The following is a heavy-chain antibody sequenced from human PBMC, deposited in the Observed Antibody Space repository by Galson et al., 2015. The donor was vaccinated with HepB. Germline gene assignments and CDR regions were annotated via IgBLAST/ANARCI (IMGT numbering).Heavy chain of an antibody. CDR3: ARDQDRRIIDY. J-gene: IGHJ4*02. CDR2: ISYDGSNK. CDR1: GFTFSSYA. Sequence: SLRLSCAASGFTFSSYAMHWVRQAPGKGLEWVAVISYDGSNKYYADSVKGRFTISRDNSKNTLYLQMNSLRAEDTAVYYCARDQDRRIIDYWGQGALVTVSS. V-gene: IGHV3-30*04. D-gene: IGHD3-10*01.